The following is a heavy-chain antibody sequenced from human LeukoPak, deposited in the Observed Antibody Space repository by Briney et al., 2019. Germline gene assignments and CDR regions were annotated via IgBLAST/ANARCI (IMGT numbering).Heavy chain of an antibody. V-gene: IGHV1-18*01. CDR2: ISAYNGNT. J-gene: IGHJ6*04. CDR3: ARVPPGYSNYVQMDV. D-gene: IGHD4-11*01. CDR1: GYTFSSYG. Sequence: ASAKVSCKASGYTFSSYGISWVRQAPGQGLEWMGWISAYNGNTNYAQKLQGRVTMTTDTSTSTAYMELRSLRSDDTAVYYCARVPPGYSNYVQMDVWGKGTTVTVSS.